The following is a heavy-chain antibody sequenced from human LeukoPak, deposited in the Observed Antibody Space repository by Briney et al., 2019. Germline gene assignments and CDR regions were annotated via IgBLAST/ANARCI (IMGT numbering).Heavy chain of an antibody. CDR1: GGSISSSSYY. CDR2: IYYSGST. J-gene: IGHJ6*03. Sequence: PSETLSLTCTVSGGSISSSSYYWGWIRQPPGKGLEWIGSIYYSGSTYYNPSLKSRITISVDTSKNQFSLKLSSVTAADTAVYYCARVKVGATTPRYYYYYYMDVWGKGTTVTISS. V-gene: IGHV4-39*01. D-gene: IGHD1-26*01. CDR3: ARVKVGATTPRYYYYYYMDV.